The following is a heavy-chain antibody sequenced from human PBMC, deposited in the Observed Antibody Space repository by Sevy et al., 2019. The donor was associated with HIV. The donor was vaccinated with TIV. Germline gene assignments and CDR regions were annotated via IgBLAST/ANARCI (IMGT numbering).Heavy chain of an antibody. D-gene: IGHD2-2*01. CDR1: GLTVGSLS. J-gene: IGHJ6*02. CDR3: ARIKGASSSYAMDV. V-gene: IGHV3-53*01. CDR2: IYSAGTT. Sequence: MQAGGSLRLSCVASGLTVGSLSINWVRQAPGKGLEWVSLIYSAGTTFYSDSVKGRFTISRDNSNNTLDLQMNSLRAEDTAIYYCARIKGASSSYAMDVWGQGTTVTVSS.